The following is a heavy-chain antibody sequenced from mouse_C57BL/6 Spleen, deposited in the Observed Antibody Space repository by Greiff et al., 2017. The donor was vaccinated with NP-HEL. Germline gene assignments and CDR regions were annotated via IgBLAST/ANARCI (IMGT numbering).Heavy chain of an antibody. D-gene: IGHD1-1*01. CDR1: GYTFTDYE. Sequence: QVQLQQSGAELVRPGASVTLSCKASGYTFTDYEMHWVKQTPVHGLEWIGAIDPETGGTAYKQKFKGKAILTADKSSSTAYMELRSLTSEDSAVYYCTRSGTVVASPFDYWGQGTTLTVSS. CDR3: TRSGTVVASPFDY. J-gene: IGHJ2*01. V-gene: IGHV1-15*01. CDR2: IDPETGGT.